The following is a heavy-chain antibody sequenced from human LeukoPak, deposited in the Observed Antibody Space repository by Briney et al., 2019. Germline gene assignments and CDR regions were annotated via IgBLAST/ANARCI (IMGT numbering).Heavy chain of an antibody. Sequence: ASVKVSCKASGYTFTSYYMHWVRQAPGQGLEWMGIINPSGGSTSYAQKFQGRVTMTRDTSTSTVYMELSRLRSDDTAVYYCASSIGYSSSWYAGNAFDIWGQGTMVTVSS. CDR1: GYTFTSYY. CDR2: INPSGGST. J-gene: IGHJ3*02. V-gene: IGHV1-46*01. CDR3: ASSIGYSSSWYAGNAFDI. D-gene: IGHD6-13*01.